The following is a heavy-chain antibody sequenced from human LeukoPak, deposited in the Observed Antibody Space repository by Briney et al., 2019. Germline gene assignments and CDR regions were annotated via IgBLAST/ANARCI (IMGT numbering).Heavy chain of an antibody. D-gene: IGHD3-16*01. J-gene: IGHJ5*02. CDR2: IYCSGST. CDR1: GGSFSGYY. CDR3: ARGQTLGGTWFDP. Sequence: PSETLSLTCAVYGGSFSGYYWSWIRQPPGKGLEWIGYIYCSGSTNYNPSLKSRVTISVDTSKNQFSLKLSSVTAADTAVYYCARGQTLGGTWFDPWGQGTLVTVSS. V-gene: IGHV4-59*01.